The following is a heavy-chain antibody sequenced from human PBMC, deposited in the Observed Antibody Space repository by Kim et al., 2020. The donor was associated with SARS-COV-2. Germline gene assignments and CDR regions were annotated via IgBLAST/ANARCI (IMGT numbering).Heavy chain of an antibody. D-gene: IGHD3-9*01. CDR3: AKDLYMRYFDWLFPGMDV. Sequence: GGSLRLSCAASGFTFSSYGMHWVRQAPGKGLEWVAVISYGGSNKYYADSVKGRFTISRDNAKNTLYLQMNSLRAEDTAVYYCAKDLYMRYFDWLFPGMDVWGQGTTVTVSS. J-gene: IGHJ6*02. CDR1: GFTFSSYG. CDR2: ISYGGSNK. V-gene: IGHV3-30*18.